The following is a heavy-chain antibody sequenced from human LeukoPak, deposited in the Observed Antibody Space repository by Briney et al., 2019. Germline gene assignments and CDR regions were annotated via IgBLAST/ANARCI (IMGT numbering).Heavy chain of an antibody. CDR3: ARGRRGKYSPYFYYNMDM. J-gene: IGHJ6*03. CDR1: GDSVSTGLHY. CDR2: THYSGST. Sequence: NPSETLSLTCNVSGDSVSTGLHYYSWIRQHPGEGLEWIGCTHYSGSTHYKSSLRSRLIISLDTSKNQVSLKLTSVTAADTAVYYCARGRRGKYSPYFYYNMDMWGTGTPVTVSS. V-gene: IGHV4-31*03. D-gene: IGHD1-26*01.